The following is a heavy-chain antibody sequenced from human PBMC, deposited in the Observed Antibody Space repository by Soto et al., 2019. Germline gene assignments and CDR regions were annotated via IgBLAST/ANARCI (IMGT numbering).Heavy chain of an antibody. Sequence: VQLVQSGSEVKRPGASVKVSCKASGYSFTGHAMHWVRQAPGQSPEWVGWINGGNGNTKYSEKLQGRVTITRDTSAYTAYMELTSLRSEDTAIYYCARDDGYGWFDPWGQGSLLTVSS. CDR2: INGGNGNT. V-gene: IGHV1-3*01. CDR1: GYSFTGHA. D-gene: IGHD3-16*01. CDR3: ARDDGYGWFDP. J-gene: IGHJ5*02.